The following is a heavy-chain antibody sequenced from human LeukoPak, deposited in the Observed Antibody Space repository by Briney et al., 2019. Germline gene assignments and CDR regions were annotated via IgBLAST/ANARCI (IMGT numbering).Heavy chain of an antibody. V-gene: IGHV3-30-3*01. CDR2: ISYDGSNK. Sequence: PGGSLRLSCAASGFTFSSYAMHWVRQAPGKGLEWVAVISYDGSNKYYADSVKGRFTISRDNSKNTLYLQMHSLRAEDTAVYYCARDLHVVVVAATPDYWGQGTLVTVSS. CDR3: ARDLHVVVVAATPDY. D-gene: IGHD2-15*01. CDR1: GFTFSSYA. J-gene: IGHJ4*02.